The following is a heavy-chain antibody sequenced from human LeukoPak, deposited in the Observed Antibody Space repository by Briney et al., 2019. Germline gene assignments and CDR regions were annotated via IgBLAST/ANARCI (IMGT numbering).Heavy chain of an antibody. J-gene: IGHJ1*01. CDR3: TSWGDTTAEYFQR. V-gene: IGHV3-33*03. D-gene: IGHD2-21*02. Sequence: GRSLRLSCAASGFTFTNYPMHWVRQAPGKGLEWVAVLWSDGIKTDYADSVKGRFTISRDNAQNSMYLQMNSLRVEDTAVYYCTSWGDTTAEYFQRWGQGTLVTVSS. CDR1: GFTFTNYP. CDR2: LWSDGIKT.